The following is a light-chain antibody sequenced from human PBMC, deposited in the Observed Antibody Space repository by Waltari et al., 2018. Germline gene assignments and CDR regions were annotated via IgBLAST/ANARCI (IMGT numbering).Light chain of an antibody. CDR1: QSISSD. CDR2: GAS. V-gene: IGKV3-15*01. CDR3: QQYNNWLWT. Sequence: EIVMTQSPATLSVSLGERATLSCRASQSISSDLAWYQQKPGQAPRRLIFGASTRATGIPTRFSGSGSGTEFTLTISSLQSEDFAIYYCQQYNNWLWTFGQGTEVEIK. J-gene: IGKJ1*01.